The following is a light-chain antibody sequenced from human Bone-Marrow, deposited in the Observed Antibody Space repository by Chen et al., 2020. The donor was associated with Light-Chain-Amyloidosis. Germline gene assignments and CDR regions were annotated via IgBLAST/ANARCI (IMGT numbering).Light chain of an antibody. V-gene: IGLV1-40*01. CDR2: GNS. Sequence: QSVLTLPPSVSGAPGQRVTITCTGSSSNIGAGYDVHWYQQLPGTAPKLLIYGNSNRPSGVPERFSGSKSGTSASLAITGLQAEDEADYYCQSYDSSLSAWVFGGGTKLTVL. CDR3: QSYDSSLSAWV. J-gene: IGLJ3*02. CDR1: SSNIGAGYD.